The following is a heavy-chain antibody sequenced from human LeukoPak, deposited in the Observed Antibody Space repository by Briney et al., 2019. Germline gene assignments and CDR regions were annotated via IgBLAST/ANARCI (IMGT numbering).Heavy chain of an antibody. CDR3: ARGVISVTIFAVARNDVFDF. CDR2: IYYSGST. D-gene: IGHD3-3*01. J-gene: IGHJ3*01. V-gene: IGHV4-34*09. Sequence: SETLSLTCAVYGGSFSGYYWSWIRQPPGKGLEWIGYIYYSGSTHYNPSLKSRVTISVDTSKNQFSLKLSSVTAADTAVYYCARGVISVTIFAVARNDVFDFWGQGTMVTVSS. CDR1: GGSFSGYY.